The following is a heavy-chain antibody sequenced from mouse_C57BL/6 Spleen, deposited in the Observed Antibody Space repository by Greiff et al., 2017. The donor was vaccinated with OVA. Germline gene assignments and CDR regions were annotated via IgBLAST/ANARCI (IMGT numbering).Heavy chain of an antibody. V-gene: IGHV1-55*01. CDR2: IYPGSGST. D-gene: IGHD2-4*01. J-gene: IGHJ3*01. Sequence: VQLQQSGAELVKPGASVKMSCKASGYTFTSYWITWVKQRPGQGLEWIGDIYPGSGSTNYNEKFKSKATLTVDTSSSTAYMQLSSLTSEDSAVYYCARGDYEKTWFAYWGQGTLVTVSA. CDR1: GYTFTSYW. CDR3: ARGDYEKTWFAY.